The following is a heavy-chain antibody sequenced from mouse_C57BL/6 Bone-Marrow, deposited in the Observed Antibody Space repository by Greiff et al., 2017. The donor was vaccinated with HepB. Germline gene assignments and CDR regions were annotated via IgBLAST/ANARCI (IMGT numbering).Heavy chain of an antibody. CDR3: ARYGSPYAMDY. J-gene: IGHJ4*01. V-gene: IGHV1-82*01. CDR1: GYAFSSSW. CDR2: IYPGDGDT. D-gene: IGHD1-1*01. Sequence: VKLVESGPELVKPGASVKISCKASGYAFSSSWMNWVKQRPGKGLEWIGRIYPGDGDTNYNGKFKGKATLTADKSSSTAYMQLSSLTSEDSAVYFCARYGSPYAMDYWGQGTSVTVSS.